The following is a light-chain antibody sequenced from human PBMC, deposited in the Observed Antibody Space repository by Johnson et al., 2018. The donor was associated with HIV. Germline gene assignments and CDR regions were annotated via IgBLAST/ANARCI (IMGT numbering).Light chain of an antibody. CDR3: GTWDSSLLAGRIYV. Sequence: QAVLTQPPSVSAAPGQKVTISCSGSSSNIGNNYVSWYKQPPGTAPKLLIYENNKRPPGIPDRFYGSKSATSATLGITGLQPGDEADYSCGTWDSSLLAGRIYVFGTGTKVTVL. CDR1: SSNIGNNY. J-gene: IGLJ1*01. V-gene: IGLV1-51*02. CDR2: ENN.